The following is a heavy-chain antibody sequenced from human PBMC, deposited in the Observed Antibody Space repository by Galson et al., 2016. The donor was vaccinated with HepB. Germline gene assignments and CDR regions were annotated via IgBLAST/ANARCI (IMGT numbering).Heavy chain of an antibody. D-gene: IGHD2-15*01. CDR1: GFTFSNYG. Sequence: SLRLSCAASGFTFSNYGMHWVRQAPGKGLEWVAVISSDGTDKYYADSVKGRFTISRDNSKNTLSLQMNSLRGEDTAIYYCKQDIAVMITTGWDASDIWGQGTLVTVSS. CDR2: ISSDGTDK. V-gene: IGHV3-30*03. CDR3: KQDIAVMITTGWDASDI. J-gene: IGHJ3*02.